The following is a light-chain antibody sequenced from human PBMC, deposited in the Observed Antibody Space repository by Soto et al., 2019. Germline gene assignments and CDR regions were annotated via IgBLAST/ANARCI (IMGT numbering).Light chain of an antibody. V-gene: IGLV2-14*01. CDR3: SSFTRTNTWV. CDR1: SADLGAYNY. CDR2: EVN. J-gene: IGLJ3*02. Sequence: QSVLTQPASVSGSPGQSITISCTATSADLGAYNYVSWYQQHPGKAPKLMFYEVNKRPSGVSSRFSASKSGNTASLTISGLQPEDEADYYCSSFTRTNTWVFGGGTQLTVL.